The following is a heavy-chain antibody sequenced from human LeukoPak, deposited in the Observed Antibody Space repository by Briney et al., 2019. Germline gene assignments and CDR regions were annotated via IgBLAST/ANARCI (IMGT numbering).Heavy chain of an antibody. CDR3: AREANYYDSSGYSPPTLDF. V-gene: IGHV3-23*01. Sequence: PVGSLRLSCAASGFTFSSYVMSWVRQAPGKRLEWVSAISGSGRDTYYADSVTGRFIISRENSKDTLFLQINSLGADDTAVYYCAREANYYDSSGYSPPTLDFWGQGTLVTVSS. D-gene: IGHD3-22*01. CDR2: ISGSGRDT. CDR1: GFTFSSYV. J-gene: IGHJ4*02.